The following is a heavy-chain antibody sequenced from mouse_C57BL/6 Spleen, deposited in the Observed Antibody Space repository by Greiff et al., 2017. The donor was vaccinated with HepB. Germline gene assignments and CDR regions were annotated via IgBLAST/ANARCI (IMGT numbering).Heavy chain of an antibody. V-gene: IGHV5-17*01. J-gene: IGHJ3*01. Sequence: EVQLVESGGGLVKPGGSLKLSCAASGFTFSDYGMHWVRQAPEKGLEWVAYISSGSSTIYYADTVKGRFTSSRDNAKNTLFLQMTSLRSEDTAMYYCARSLYYGSSYEAWFAYWGQGTLVTVSA. CDR3: ARSLYYGSSYEAWFAY. CDR1: GFTFSDYG. D-gene: IGHD1-1*01. CDR2: ISSGSSTI.